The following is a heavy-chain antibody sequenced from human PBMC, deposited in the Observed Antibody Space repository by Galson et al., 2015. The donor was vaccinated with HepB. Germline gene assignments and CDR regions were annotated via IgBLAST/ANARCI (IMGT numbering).Heavy chain of an antibody. V-gene: IGHV3-21*06. J-gene: IGHJ6*04. D-gene: IGHD3-22*01. Sequence: SLRLSCAASGFSFSSDSMNWVRQAPGKGLEWVSCISYSSSYIYYADSVKGRFTISRDNAENSLFLQMNSHRAEDTAVYYCARDRSESSGFQWAYFYYDMDVWGKGTTVTVSS. CDR3: ARDRSESSGFQWAYFYYDMDV. CDR1: GFSFSSDS. CDR2: ISYSSSYI.